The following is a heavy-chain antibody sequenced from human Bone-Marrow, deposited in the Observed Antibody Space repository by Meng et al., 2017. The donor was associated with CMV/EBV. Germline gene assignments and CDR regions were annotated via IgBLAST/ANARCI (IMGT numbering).Heavy chain of an antibody. V-gene: IGHV1-8*03. J-gene: IGHJ6*02. CDR1: GYTFTSYD. CDR3: ARDFRVPAAMPVCCEGYYYYYGMDV. Sequence: ASVKVSCKASGYTFTSYDINWVRQATGQGLEWMGWMNPNSGNTGYAQKFQGRVTITRNTSISTAYMELSSLRSEDTAVYYCARDFRVPAAMPVCCEGYYYYYGMDVWGQGPTVTVSS. CDR2: MNPNSGNT. D-gene: IGHD2-2*01.